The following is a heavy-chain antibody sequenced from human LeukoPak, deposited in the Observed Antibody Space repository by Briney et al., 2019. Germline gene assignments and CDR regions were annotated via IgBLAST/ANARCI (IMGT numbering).Heavy chain of an antibody. V-gene: IGHV4-59*02. J-gene: IGHJ2*01. CDR2: IHYPAST. D-gene: IGHD2-2*01. CDR3: ARGSSDVSCYLDV. CDR1: GDSVSAFY. Sequence: SETLSLTCTVSGDSVSAFYWSWLRQSPGRGLEWVGFIHYPASTAYNPSLKSRVTISLETSRNQLSLMLTSLDPADTAMYSCARGSSDVSCYLDVWGRGTLVTVSS.